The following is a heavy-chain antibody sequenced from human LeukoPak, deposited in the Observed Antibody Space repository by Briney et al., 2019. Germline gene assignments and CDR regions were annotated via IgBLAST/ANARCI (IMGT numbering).Heavy chain of an antibody. D-gene: IGHD6-13*01. CDR1: GFTFSSYG. V-gene: IGHV3-33*01. CDR3: ARGVYVDSSSWYCFDY. CDR2: IWYDGSNK. Sequence: PGGSLRLSCAASGFTFSSYGMHWVRQAPGKGLEWVAVIWYDGSNKYYADSVKGRFTISRDNSKNTLYLQMNSLRAEDTAVYYCARGVYVDSSSWYCFDYWGQGTLVTVSS. J-gene: IGHJ4*02.